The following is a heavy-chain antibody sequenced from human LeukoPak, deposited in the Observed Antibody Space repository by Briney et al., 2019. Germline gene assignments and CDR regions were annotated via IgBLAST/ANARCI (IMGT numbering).Heavy chain of an antibody. D-gene: IGHD3-22*01. CDR3: ARDAANYYDSSGYYHYGGAY. V-gene: IGHV1-46*01. CDR1: GYTFTSYY. Sequence: ASVKVSYKASGYTFTSYYMHWVRQAPGQGLEWMGIINPSGGSTSYAQKFQGRVTMTRDTSTSTVYMELSSLRSEDTAVYYCARDAANYYDSSGYYHYGGAYWGQGTLVTVSS. CDR2: INPSGGST. J-gene: IGHJ4*02.